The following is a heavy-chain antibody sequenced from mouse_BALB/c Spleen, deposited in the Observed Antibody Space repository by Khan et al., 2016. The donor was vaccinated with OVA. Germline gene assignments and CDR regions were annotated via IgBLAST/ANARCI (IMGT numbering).Heavy chain of an antibody. Sequence: QVRLQQSGAELARPGASVKLSCKSSGYTFTSYWMQWVKQRPGQGLEWIGTIYPGDGDTRYDQKFKGKATLTADKSSSTAYLQLSSLASEDSAVYFCKSYRDDYFDYWGQGTTRTVSA. CDR2: IYPGDGDT. CDR1: GYTFTSYW. CDR3: KSYRDDYFDY. V-gene: IGHV1-87*01. J-gene: IGHJ2*01. D-gene: IGHD2-14*01.